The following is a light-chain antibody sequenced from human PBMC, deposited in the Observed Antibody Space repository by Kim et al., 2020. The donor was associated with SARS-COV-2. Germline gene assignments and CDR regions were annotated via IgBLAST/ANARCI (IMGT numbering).Light chain of an antibody. CDR2: EVS. CDR3: SSYAGENDVV. CDR1: SSDVGRFNY. J-gene: IGLJ3*02. Sequence: GQSVPISCTGTSSDVGRFNYVSWYQHHPGKAPKLMIFEVSERPSGVPARFSGSKSGNTASLTVSGLQAEDEADYYCSSYAGENDVVFGGGTQLTVL. V-gene: IGLV2-8*01.